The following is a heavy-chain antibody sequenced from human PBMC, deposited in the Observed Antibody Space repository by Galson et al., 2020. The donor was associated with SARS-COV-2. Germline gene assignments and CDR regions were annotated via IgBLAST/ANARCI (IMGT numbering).Heavy chain of an antibody. Sequence: SETLSLTCTVSGGSISSYYWSWIRQPPGKGLEWIGYIYYSGSTNYNPSLKSRVTISVDTSKNQFSLKLSSVTAADTAVYYCAGRIPIPQLERPGVAYGMDVWGQGTTVTVSS. CDR1: GGSISSYY. CDR3: AGRIPIPQLERPGVAYGMDV. V-gene: IGHV4-59*08. CDR2: IYYSGST. D-gene: IGHD1-1*01. J-gene: IGHJ6*02.